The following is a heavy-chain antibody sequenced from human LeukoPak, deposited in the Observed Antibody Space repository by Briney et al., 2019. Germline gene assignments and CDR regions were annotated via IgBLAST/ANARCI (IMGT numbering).Heavy chain of an antibody. D-gene: IGHD3-10*01. CDR3: AKDRAMIREDYYMDV. Sequence: GGSLRLSCAASGFTFDRYTMYWVRQLPGKGLEWVSLITRDGSGTYSMKGRFTISRDSSKKSLYLQMNSLRIEDTALYYCAKDRAMIREDYYMDVWGKGTTVTVSS. CDR1: GFTFDRYT. V-gene: IGHV3-43*01. J-gene: IGHJ6*03. CDR2: ITRDGSGT.